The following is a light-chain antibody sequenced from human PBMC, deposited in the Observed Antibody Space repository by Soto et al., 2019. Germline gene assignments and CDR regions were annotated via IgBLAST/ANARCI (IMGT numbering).Light chain of an antibody. CDR1: HDVRSW. CDR3: HQADGEPRT. CDR2: GAS. Sequence: DIQMTQSPSSVSASVGDRVTISCRASHDVRSWLAWYQQKPVKAPNLLIYGASTVRSGVQSRFSGSRSGTDFTLTIRSLQPEDFAAYYCHQADGEPRTFGQGTKGEIK. J-gene: IGKJ1*01. V-gene: IGKV1-12*01.